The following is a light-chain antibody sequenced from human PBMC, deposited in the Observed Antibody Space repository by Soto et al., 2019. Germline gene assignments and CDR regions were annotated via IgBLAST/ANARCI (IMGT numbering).Light chain of an antibody. CDR3: SSYTSSSLPV. CDR2: EVS. Sequence: QSVLTQPASVPGSPGQSITISCTGTSSDVGGYNYVSWYQQHPVKAPKLMIYEVSNRHSGVSNRFSGSKSGNTAYLTISGRQAADDADYYCSSYTSSSLPVLGGGTKLTVL. V-gene: IGLV2-14*01. J-gene: IGLJ2*01. CDR1: SSDVGGYNY.